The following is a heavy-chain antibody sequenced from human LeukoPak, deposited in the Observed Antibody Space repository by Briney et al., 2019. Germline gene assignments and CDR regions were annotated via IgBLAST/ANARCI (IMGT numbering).Heavy chain of an antibody. V-gene: IGHV3-7*01. CDR3: ARRGSGYDLVGYFDY. D-gene: IGHD5-12*01. CDR1: GFTFSSYW. CDR2: IKQDGSEK. Sequence: GGSLRLPCAASGFTFSSYWMGWVRQAPGKGLEWVANIKQDGSEKNYVDSVKGRFTISRDNAKNSLYLQMNSLRAEDTAVYYCARRGSGYDLVGYFDYWGQGTLVTVSS. J-gene: IGHJ4*02.